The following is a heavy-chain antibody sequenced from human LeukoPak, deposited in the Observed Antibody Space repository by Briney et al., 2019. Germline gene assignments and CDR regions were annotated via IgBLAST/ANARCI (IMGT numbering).Heavy chain of an antibody. J-gene: IGHJ4*02. CDR1: GGSISSGGYS. CDR2: IYHSGST. V-gene: IGHV4-30-2*01. Sequence: SETLSLTCAVSGGSISSGGYSWSWIRQPPGKGLEWIGYIYHSGSTYYNPSLKSRVTISVDRSKYQFSLKLSSVTAADTAVYYCAREYYDSSGYYFDYWGQGTLVIVSS. D-gene: IGHD3-22*01. CDR3: AREYYDSSGYYFDY.